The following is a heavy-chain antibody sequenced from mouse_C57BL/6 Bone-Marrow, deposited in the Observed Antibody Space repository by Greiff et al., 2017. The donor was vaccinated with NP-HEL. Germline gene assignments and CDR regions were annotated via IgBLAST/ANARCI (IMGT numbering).Heavy chain of an antibody. V-gene: IGHV7-1*01. CDR3: ARDGWQSGTGYYAMDY. D-gene: IGHD3-3*01. CDR1: GFTFSDFY. CDR2: SRNKANDYTT. Sequence: EVKLVESGGGLVQSGRSLRLSCATSGFTFSDFYMEWVRQAPGKGLEWIAASRNKANDYTTEYSASVKGRFIVSRDTSQSILYLQMNALRAEDTAIYYCARDGWQSGTGYYAMDYWGQGTSVTVSS. J-gene: IGHJ4*01.